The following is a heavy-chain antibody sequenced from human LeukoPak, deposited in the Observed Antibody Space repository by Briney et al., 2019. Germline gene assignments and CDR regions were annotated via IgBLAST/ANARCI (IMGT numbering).Heavy chain of an antibody. CDR3: AKVSRFALVVVPAASDY. V-gene: IGHV1-8*01. D-gene: IGHD2-2*01. CDR1: GYTFTSYD. CDR2: MNPNSGNT. Sequence: GPSVKVSCKASGYTFTSYDINWVRQAAGQGLEWMGWMNPNSGNTGYAQKFQGRVTMTRNTSISTAYMELSSLRSEDTAVYYCAKVSRFALVVVPAASDYWGQGTLVTVSS. J-gene: IGHJ4*02.